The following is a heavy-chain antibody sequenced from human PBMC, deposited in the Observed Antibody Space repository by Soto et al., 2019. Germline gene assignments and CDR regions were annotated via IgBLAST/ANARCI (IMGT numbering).Heavy chain of an antibody. D-gene: IGHD5-18*01. V-gene: IGHV1-18*04. CDR1: GYTFTSYG. J-gene: IGHJ4*02. Sequence: ASVKVSCKASGYTFTSYGISWVRQAPGQGLEWMGWISAYNGNTNYAQKLQGRVTMTTDTSTSTAYMDLRSLRSDDTAVYYCARLTYTAMVTYGPDYWGQGTLVTVSS. CDR2: ISAYNGNT. CDR3: ARLTYTAMVTYGPDY.